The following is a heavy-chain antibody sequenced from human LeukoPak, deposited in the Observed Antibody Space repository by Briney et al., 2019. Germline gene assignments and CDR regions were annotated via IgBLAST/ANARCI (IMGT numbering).Heavy chain of an antibody. CDR1: GFSFSSYA. J-gene: IGHJ4*02. CDR2: ISSSGSYI. D-gene: IGHD2-15*01. V-gene: IGHV3-21*01. CDR3: ARDDVGYCSGGSCYWAY. Sequence: GGSLRLSCAASGFSFSSYAMSWVRQAPGKGLEWVSSISSSGSYIYYADSVKGRFTISRDNAKNSLYLQMNSLRAEDTAVYYCARDDVGYCSGGSCYWAYWGQGTLVTVSS.